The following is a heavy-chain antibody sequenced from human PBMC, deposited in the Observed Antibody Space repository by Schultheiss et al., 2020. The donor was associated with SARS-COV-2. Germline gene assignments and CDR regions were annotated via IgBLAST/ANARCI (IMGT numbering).Heavy chain of an antibody. CDR1: GFTFSSYW. CDR3: ARDGGAIFGPYYYMDV. Sequence: GGSLRLSCAASGFTFSSYWMSWVRQAPGKGLEWVANIKQGGSEQYYVDSVKGRFTISRDNAKNSLYLQMNSLRAEDTAVYYCARDGGAIFGPYYYMDVWGKGTTVTVSS. D-gene: IGHD3-3*01. J-gene: IGHJ6*03. V-gene: IGHV3-7*01. CDR2: IKQGGSEQ.